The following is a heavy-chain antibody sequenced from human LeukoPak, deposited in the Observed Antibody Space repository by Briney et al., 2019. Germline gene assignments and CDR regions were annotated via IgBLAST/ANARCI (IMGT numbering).Heavy chain of an antibody. J-gene: IGHJ6*03. CDR2: IYYSGST. Sequence: SETLSLTCTVSGGSISSYYWSWIRQPPGKGLEWIGYIYYSGSTNYNPSLKSRVTISVDTSKNQFSLNLSSVTAADTAVYYCARDVQNNYYYYMDVWGKGTTVTVSS. V-gene: IGHV4-59*01. CDR3: ARDVQNNYYYYMDV. CDR1: GGSISSYY. D-gene: IGHD1/OR15-1a*01.